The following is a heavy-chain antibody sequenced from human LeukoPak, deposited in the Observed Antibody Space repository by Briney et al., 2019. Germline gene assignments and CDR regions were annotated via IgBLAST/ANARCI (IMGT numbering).Heavy chain of an antibody. J-gene: IGHJ5*02. CDR1: GFTFSNYW. Sequence: GGSLRLSCAASGFTFSNYWMSGVRQTPGKGLEWVANIKQDGSEKYYVDSVKGRFTISRDNAKNSLYLQMNSLRAEDTAVYYCARDPTMIVVVIPGNWFDPWGQGTLVTVSS. CDR2: IKQDGSEK. D-gene: IGHD3-22*01. CDR3: ARDPTMIVVVIPGNWFDP. V-gene: IGHV3-7*03.